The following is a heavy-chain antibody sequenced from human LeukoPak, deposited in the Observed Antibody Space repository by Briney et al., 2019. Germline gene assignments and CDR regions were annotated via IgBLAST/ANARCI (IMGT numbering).Heavy chain of an antibody. Sequence: PGGSLRLSCAASGYTVSSNYMSWVRQAPGKGLEWVSVIYSGGSTYYADSVKGRFTISRDNSKNTLYLQMNSLRAEDTAVYYCARESVYGDYVPYYYYGMDVWGQGTTVTVSS. CDR1: GYTVSSNY. CDR3: ARESVYGDYVPYYYYGMDV. CDR2: IYSGGST. J-gene: IGHJ6*02. V-gene: IGHV3-66*01. D-gene: IGHD4-17*01.